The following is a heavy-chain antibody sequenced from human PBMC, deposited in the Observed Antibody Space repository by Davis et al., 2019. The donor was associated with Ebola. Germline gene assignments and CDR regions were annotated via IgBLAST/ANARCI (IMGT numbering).Heavy chain of an antibody. J-gene: IGHJ4*02. CDR2: VDYRGGI. CDR3: ARYRVAMVKGVPYFDY. V-gene: IGHV4-39*01. Sequence: MPSETLSLTCTVSGGSITSGGYYWGWLRQSPGKGLEWIATVDYRGGIYDDVSLKSRLTISVDTSKNQLFLELTSVTAADTAVYHCARYRVAMVKGVPYFDYWGQGRLVTVAS. CDR1: GGSITSGGYY. D-gene: IGHD3-10*01.